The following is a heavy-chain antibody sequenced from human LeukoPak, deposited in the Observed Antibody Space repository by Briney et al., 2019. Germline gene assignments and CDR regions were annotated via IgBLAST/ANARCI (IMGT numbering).Heavy chain of an antibody. CDR3: AKGNRLWFGEAPFDY. CDR1: GFTFSSYV. CDR2: ISGSGGST. D-gene: IGHD3-10*01. V-gene: IGHV3-23*01. J-gene: IGHJ4*02. Sequence: GGSLRLSCAASGFTFSSYVMSWVRQAPGKGLEWVSAISGSGGSTYYADSVKGRFTISRDNSKNTLYLQMNSLRAEDTAVYYCAKGNRLWFGEAPFDYWGQGTLVTVSS.